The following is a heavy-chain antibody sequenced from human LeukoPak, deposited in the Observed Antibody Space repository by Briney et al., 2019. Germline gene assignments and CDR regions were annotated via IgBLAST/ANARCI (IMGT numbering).Heavy chain of an antibody. CDR2: IYYSGST. CDR3: ASQLSVYDSSGYYSYYYFDY. V-gene: IGHV4-59*08. Sequence: SETLSLTCTVSGGSISTYYWSWIRQPPGKGLEWIGYIYYSGSTNYNPSLKSRVTISVDTSKNQFSLKLTSVTAADTAVYYRASQLSVYDSSGYYSYYYFDYWGQGTLVTVSS. CDR1: GGSISTYY. J-gene: IGHJ4*02. D-gene: IGHD3-22*01.